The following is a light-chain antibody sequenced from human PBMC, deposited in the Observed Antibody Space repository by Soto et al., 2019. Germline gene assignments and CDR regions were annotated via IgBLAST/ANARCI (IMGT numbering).Light chain of an antibody. CDR3: QEYQSYSRR. CDR2: GAS. CDR1: QSVGFN. Sequence: ETVVTQSPVTLSVSPGEGATLSCRTSQSVGFNLAWYQQKPGQAPRPLIYGASTRITGIPARFSGSGSGTDFTLTITSLQPDDFAVYYCQEYQSYSRRFGQGTKVEIK. V-gene: IGKV3-15*01. J-gene: IGKJ1*01.